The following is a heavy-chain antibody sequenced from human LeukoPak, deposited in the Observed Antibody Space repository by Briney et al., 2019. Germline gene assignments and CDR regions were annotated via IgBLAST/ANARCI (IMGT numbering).Heavy chain of an antibody. D-gene: IGHD1-26*01. CDR2: INPNSGGT. J-gene: IGHJ4*02. CDR1: GYTFTGYY. CDR3: ARGFGSYYTISFDY. V-gene: IGHV1-2*02. Sequence: ASVKVSCKASGYTFTGYYMHWVRQAPGQGLEWMGWINPNSGGTNYAQKFQGRVTMTRDTSISTAYMELSRLRSDDTAVYYCARGFGSYYTISFDYWGQGTLVTVSS.